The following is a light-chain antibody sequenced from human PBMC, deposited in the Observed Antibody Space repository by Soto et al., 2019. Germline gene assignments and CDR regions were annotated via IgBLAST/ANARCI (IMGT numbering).Light chain of an antibody. V-gene: IGKV1-27*01. CDR1: QGISSY. CDR3: QNYYSAPET. CDR2: AAS. J-gene: IGKJ1*01. Sequence: DIQMTQSPSSLSASVGDRVTITCRASQGISSYLAWYQQKPGKVPKVLIYAASTLHSGVTSRFSGSGSGTEFTLTISNVQPEDVVTYYCQNYYSAPETFGQGTKVEIK.